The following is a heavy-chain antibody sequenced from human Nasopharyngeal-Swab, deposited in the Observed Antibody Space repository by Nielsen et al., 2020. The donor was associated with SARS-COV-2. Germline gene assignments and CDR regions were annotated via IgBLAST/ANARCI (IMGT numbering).Heavy chain of an antibody. J-gene: IGHJ4*02. CDR1: GFTFSSYD. Sequence: GGSLRLSCAASGFTFSSYDMHWVRQATGKGLEWVSAIGTAGDTYYPGSVKGRFTISRENAKNSLYLQMNSLRAGDTAVYYCAKMARAVTKYYFDYWGQGALVTVSS. D-gene: IGHD4-17*01. V-gene: IGHV3-13*04. CDR2: IGTAGDT. CDR3: AKMARAVTKYYFDY.